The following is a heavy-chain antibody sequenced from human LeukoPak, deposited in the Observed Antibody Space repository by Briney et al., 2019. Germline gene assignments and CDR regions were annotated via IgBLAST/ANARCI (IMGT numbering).Heavy chain of an antibody. CDR1: GFTFSSYS. D-gene: IGHD3-10*01. CDR3: ARDYSRDYYGSGASGFDP. Sequence: GGSLRLSCAASGFTFSSYSMNWVRQAPGKGLEWVSSISSSSSYIYYADSVKGRFTISRDNAKNSLYLQMNSPRAEDTAVYYCARDYSRDYYGSGASGFDPWGQGTLVTVSS. V-gene: IGHV3-21*01. CDR2: ISSSSSYI. J-gene: IGHJ5*02.